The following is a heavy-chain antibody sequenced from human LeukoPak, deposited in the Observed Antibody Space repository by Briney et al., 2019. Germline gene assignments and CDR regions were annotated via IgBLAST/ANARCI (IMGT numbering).Heavy chain of an antibody. CDR2: IWYDGTNK. CDR3: ARVSESGNSDY. J-gene: IGHJ4*02. CDR1: GFSFTSYG. V-gene: IGHV3-33*01. Sequence: PGRSLRLSCAASGFSFTSYGMHWVRQAPGKGLEWVAVIWYDGTNKYYADSVKGRFTISRGTSNNMLYLQMNSLRAEDTAVYYCARVSESGNSDYWGPGTLVTVSS. D-gene: IGHD4-23*01.